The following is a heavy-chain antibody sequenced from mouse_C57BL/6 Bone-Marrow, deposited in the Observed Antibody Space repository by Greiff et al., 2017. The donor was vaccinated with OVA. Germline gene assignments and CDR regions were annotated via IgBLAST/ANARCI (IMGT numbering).Heavy chain of an antibody. D-gene: IGHD1-1*02. Sequence: QVQLQQPGAELVKPGASVKLSCKASGYTFTSYWMHWVKQRPGQGLEWIGEIDPSDSYTNYNQKFKGKSTLTVDKSSSTAYMQLSSLTSEDSAGYYCARRWFDVWGTGTTVTVSS. J-gene: IGHJ1*03. CDR3: ARRWFDV. CDR1: GYTFTSYW. CDR2: IDPSDSYT. V-gene: IGHV1-69*01.